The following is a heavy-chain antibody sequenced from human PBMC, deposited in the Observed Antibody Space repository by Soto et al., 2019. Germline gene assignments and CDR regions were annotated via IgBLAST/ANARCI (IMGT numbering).Heavy chain of an antibody. Sequence: ATSVKLSCKASAYTFTNYAMHWVRQAPGQRLEWMGWISAANGNAKYSQKLQGRVTITRDTSATTAYMELSSLRFEDTAVYYCASPAGYWGQGTLVTVSS. CDR2: ISAANGNA. V-gene: IGHV1-3*01. J-gene: IGHJ4*02. CDR1: AYTFTNYA. CDR3: ASPAGY. D-gene: IGHD6-13*01.